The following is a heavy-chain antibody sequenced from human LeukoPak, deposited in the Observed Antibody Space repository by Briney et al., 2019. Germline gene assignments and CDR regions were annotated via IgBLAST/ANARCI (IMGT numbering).Heavy chain of an antibody. CDR1: GDSISSYY. CDR3: ARQRGGSYLDAFDI. J-gene: IGHJ3*02. Sequence: SETLSLTCTVSGDSISSYYWSWIRQPPGKGLEWIGYIYYSGSTKYNPSLKSRVTVSVDTSKNQFSLKLNSVTAADTAVYYCARQRGGSYLDAFDIWGQGTMVTVSS. CDR2: IYYSGST. V-gene: IGHV4-59*08. D-gene: IGHD1-26*01.